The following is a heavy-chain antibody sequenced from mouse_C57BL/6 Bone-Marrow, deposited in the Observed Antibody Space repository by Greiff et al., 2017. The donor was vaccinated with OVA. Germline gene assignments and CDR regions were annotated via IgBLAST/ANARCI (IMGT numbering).Heavy chain of an antibody. V-gene: IGHV5-12*01. Sequence: DVMLVESGGGLVQPGGSLKLSCAASGFTFSDYYMYWVRQTPEKRLEWVAYISNGGGSTYYPDTVKGRFTISRDNAKNTLYLQMSRLKSEDTAMYYCARAYYFDYWGQGTTLTVSS. CDR3: ARAYYFDY. CDR1: GFTFSDYY. J-gene: IGHJ2*01. CDR2: ISNGGGST.